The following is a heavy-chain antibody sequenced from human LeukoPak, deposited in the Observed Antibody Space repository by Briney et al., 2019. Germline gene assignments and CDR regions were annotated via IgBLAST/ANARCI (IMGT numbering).Heavy chain of an antibody. J-gene: IGHJ5*02. Sequence: SETLSLTCDVTGGSISSSNWWSWVRQPPGKGLEWIGEIYHSGSTNYNSSLKSRVTISVDKSRNQFSLKLTSVTAADTAVYYCARKYYYDPKTFDPWGQGTLVTVSS. V-gene: IGHV4-4*02. CDR1: GGSISSSNW. D-gene: IGHD3-22*01. CDR3: ARKYYYDPKTFDP. CDR2: IYHSGST.